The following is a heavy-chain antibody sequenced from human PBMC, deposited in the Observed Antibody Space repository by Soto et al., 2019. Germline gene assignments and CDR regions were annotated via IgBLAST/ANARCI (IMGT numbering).Heavy chain of an antibody. V-gene: IGHV3-66*01. CDR1: GFTVSSNY. CDR2: IYSGGST. Sequence: PVGSLRLSCAASGFTVSSNYMSWVRQAPGKGLEWVSVIYSGGSTYYADSVKGRFTISRDNSKNTLYLQMNSLRAEDTAVYYCARDPDTYYYMDVWGKGTTVTVSS. J-gene: IGHJ6*03. D-gene: IGHD3-9*01. CDR3: ARDPDTYYYMDV.